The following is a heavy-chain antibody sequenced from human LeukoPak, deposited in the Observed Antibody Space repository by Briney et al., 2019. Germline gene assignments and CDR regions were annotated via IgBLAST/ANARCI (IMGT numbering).Heavy chain of an antibody. V-gene: IGHV5-51*01. CDR2: IYPGDSDT. CDR1: GYSFTSYW. D-gene: IGHD2-2*01. Sequence: GEALKIFCKGSGYSFTSYWIGWVRPMPGKGLEGRGIIYPGDSDTRYSPSFQGQVTISADKSISTAYLQWSSLKASDTAMYYCARQRGCSSTSCYGMDVWGQGTTVTVSS. J-gene: IGHJ6*02. CDR3: ARQRGCSSTSCYGMDV.